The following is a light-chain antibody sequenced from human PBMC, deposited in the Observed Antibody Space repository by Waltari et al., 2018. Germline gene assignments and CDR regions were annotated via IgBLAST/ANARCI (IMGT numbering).Light chain of an antibody. CDR2: SNN. CDR3: ATWDASLTGWV. J-gene: IGLJ2*01. CDR1: SSNIGRNP. Sequence: QSVLTQLPSASGTPGQRVTISCSGSSSNIGRNPVNWYQQLPGTAPKLLIHSNNQRPSGVPDRFSVSKSGTSASLAISGLQSEDEADYYCATWDASLTGWVFGGGTKLTVL. V-gene: IGLV1-44*01.